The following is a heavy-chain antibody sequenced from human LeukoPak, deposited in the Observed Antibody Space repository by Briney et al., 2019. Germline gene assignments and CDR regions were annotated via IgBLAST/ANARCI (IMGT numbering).Heavy chain of an antibody. D-gene: IGHD5-12*01. CDR2: IIPIFGTA. Sequence: SVNVACKASGGTFSSYAISWVRQAPGQGLEWVGGIIPIFGTANYAQKLQGRVTITTDESTNTAYMELSRLRSENTAVYYCARDLATTFSNYFDTWGQGTLVTVSS. J-gene: IGHJ5*02. V-gene: IGHV1-69*05. CDR3: ARDLATTFSNYFDT. CDR1: GGTFSSYA.